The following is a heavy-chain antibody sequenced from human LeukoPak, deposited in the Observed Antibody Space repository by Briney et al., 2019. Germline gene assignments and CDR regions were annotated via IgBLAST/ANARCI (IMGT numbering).Heavy chain of an antibody. D-gene: IGHD2-2*01. Sequence: SETLSLTCTVSGGSISSYYWGWIRQPPGKGLEWIGSLYYSGSTYYNPSLKSRVTISVDTSKNQFSLKLSSVTAADTAVYYCARDSPDIVVVPAFYGMDVWGQGTTVTVSS. V-gene: IGHV4-39*07. CDR1: GGSISSYY. CDR2: LYYSGST. CDR3: ARDSPDIVVVPAFYGMDV. J-gene: IGHJ6*02.